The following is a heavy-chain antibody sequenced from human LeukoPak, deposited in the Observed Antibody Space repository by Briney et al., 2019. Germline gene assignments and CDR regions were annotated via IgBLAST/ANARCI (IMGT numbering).Heavy chain of an antibody. Sequence: PSETLSLTCTVSGGSISSYYWSWIRQPPGKGLEWIGYIYYSGSTNYNPSLKSRVTISVDTSKNQFSLKLSSVTAADTAVYYCAKDSGGSYLEYGANFDYWGQGTLVTVSS. CDR2: IYYSGST. CDR3: AKDSGGSYLEYGANFDY. D-gene: IGHD1-26*01. J-gene: IGHJ4*02. V-gene: IGHV4-59*01. CDR1: GGSISSYY.